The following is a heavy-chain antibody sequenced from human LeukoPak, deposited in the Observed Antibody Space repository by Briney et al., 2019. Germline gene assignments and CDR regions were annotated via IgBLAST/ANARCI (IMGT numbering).Heavy chain of an antibody. V-gene: IGHV4-39*01. J-gene: IGHJ5*02. CDR1: GGSISSSSYY. Sequence: SETLSLTCTVSGGSISSSSYYWGWIRQPPGKGLEWIGSIYYSGSTYYNPSLKSRVTISVDTSKNQFSLKLSSVTAADTAVYYCARVWVTMVRGVIITGWFDPWGQGTLVTVSS. CDR3: ARVWVTMVRGVIITGWFDP. D-gene: IGHD3-10*01. CDR2: IYYSGST.